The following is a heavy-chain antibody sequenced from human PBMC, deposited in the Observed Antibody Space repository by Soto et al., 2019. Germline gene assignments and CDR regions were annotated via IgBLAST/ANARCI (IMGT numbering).Heavy chain of an antibody. J-gene: IGHJ4*02. CDR3: ARHGSN. CDR1: GVSISNSSYY. V-gene: IGHV4-39*01. Sequence: PSETLSLACTVSGVSISNSSYYWGWIRRHPAKGLELIWTIYYIGITYYNPSLKSRVTISLDTSKNQFSLNLTSVTAADTAVYYCARHGSNWGQGTLVTVSS. CDR2: IYYIGIT.